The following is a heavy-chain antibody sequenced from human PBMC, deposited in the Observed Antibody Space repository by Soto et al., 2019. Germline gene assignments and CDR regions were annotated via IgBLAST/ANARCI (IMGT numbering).Heavy chain of an antibody. CDR1: GYTLTNYG. D-gene: IGHD3-10*01. Sequence: QVQLVQSGPEVKKPGASVKVSCKASGYTLTNYGITWVRQAPGQGLEWMGWISPQNGNTNYAQKFQGRVTLTTDKSTSTVNTELGSMRSDDTTVYYCARDRRMRGVFGYWGQGTLVTVSS. J-gene: IGHJ4*02. CDR2: ISPQNGNT. CDR3: ARDRRMRGVFGY. V-gene: IGHV1-18*01.